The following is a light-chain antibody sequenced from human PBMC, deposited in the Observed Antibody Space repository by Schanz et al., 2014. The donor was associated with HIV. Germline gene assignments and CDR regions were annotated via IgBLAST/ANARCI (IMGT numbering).Light chain of an antibody. V-gene: IGKV3-20*01. CDR2: GAS. CDR1: QSVSSSS. Sequence: EIVLTQSPGTLSLSPGERATLSCRASQSVSSSSLAWYQQKPGQAPRLLIYGASSRATGIPDRFSGSGSGTDFTLTITRLEPEDFAVYYCQQYNNWPPGFGQGTKVEIK. CDR3: QQYNNWPPG. J-gene: IGKJ1*01.